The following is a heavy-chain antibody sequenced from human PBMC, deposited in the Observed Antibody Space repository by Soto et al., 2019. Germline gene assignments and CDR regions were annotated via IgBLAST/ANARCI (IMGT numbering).Heavy chain of an antibody. CDR3: ASGYSYGYGPY. J-gene: IGHJ4*02. Sequence: LRLSCAASGFTFSSYGMHWVRQAPGKGLEWVAVIWYDGSNKYYADSVKGRFTISRDNSKNTLYLQMNSLRAEDTAVYYCASGYSYGYGPYWGQGTLVTVSS. D-gene: IGHD5-18*01. CDR1: GFTFSSYG. V-gene: IGHV3-33*01. CDR2: IWYDGSNK.